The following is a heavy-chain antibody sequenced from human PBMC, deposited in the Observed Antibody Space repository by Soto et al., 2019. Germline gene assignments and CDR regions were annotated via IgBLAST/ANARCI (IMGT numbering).Heavy chain of an antibody. J-gene: IGHJ6*02. CDR3: ARDTIVRGVPYGMDV. CDR2: INAGNGNT. CDR1: GYTFTSYA. V-gene: IGHV1-3*01. Sequence: VASVKVSCKASGYTFTSYAMHWVRQAPGQRLEWMGWINAGNGNTKYSQKFQGRVTITRDTSASTAYMELSSLRSEDTAVYYCARDTIVRGVPYGMDVWGQGTTVTVSS. D-gene: IGHD3-10*01.